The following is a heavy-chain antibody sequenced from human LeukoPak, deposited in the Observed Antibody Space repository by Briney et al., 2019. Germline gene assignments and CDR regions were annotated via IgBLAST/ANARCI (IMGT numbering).Heavy chain of an antibody. V-gene: IGHV1-8*03. D-gene: IGHD1-26*01. J-gene: IGHJ6*03. CDR2: MNPNSGNT. CDR1: GYTFTSYD. CDR3: ARVIKGAFYPYYYYMDV. Sequence: ASVKVSCKASGYTFTSYDINWVRQATGQGLEWMGWMNPNSGNTGYAQKFQGRVTITRNTSISTAYMELSSLRSEDTAVYYCARVIKGAFYPYYYYMDVWGKGTTVTVSS.